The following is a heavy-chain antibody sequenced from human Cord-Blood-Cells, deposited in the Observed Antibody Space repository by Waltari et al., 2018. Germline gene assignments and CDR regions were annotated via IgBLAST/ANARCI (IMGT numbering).Heavy chain of an antibody. D-gene: IGHD2-8*02. J-gene: IGHJ3*02. CDR2: ISYDGSNK. CDR1: GFTLRSYS. CDR3: ARDRVACTGGVCYDAFDI. Sequence: HVRPVESGAGAVQSVRSLRPSCAASGFTLRSYSVPWFRWGPDMGLEWVAVISYDGSNKYYADSVKGRFTISRDNSKNTLYLQMNSLRAEDTAVYYCARDRVACTGGVCYDAFDIWGQGTMVTVSS. V-gene: IGHV3-30-3*01.